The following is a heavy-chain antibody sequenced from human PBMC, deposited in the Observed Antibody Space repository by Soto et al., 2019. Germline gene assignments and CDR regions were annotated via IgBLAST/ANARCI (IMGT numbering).Heavy chain of an antibody. CDR1: GYTFTSYD. D-gene: IGHD4-17*01. CDR3: ARAGGGLRWTYDAFDI. J-gene: IGHJ3*02. Sequence: QVQLVQSGAEVKKPGASVKVSCKASGYTFTSYDINWVRQATGQGLEWMGWMNPNSGNTGYAQKFQGRGTMTRNTSISTAYMELSSLRSEDTAVYYCARAGGGLRWTYDAFDIWGQGTMVTVSS. V-gene: IGHV1-8*01. CDR2: MNPNSGNT.